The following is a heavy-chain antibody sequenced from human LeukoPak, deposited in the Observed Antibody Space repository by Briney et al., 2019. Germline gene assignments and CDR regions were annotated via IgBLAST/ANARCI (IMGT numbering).Heavy chain of an antibody. Sequence: GGSLRLSCAASGFTFSSYEMNWVRQAPGKGLEWVSYISSSGSTIYYADSVKGRFTISRDNAKNSLYLQMNSLRAEDTAVYYCASPFYDFWSGYYTRSFDYWGQGTLVTVSS. J-gene: IGHJ4*02. CDR1: GFTFSSYE. CDR2: ISSSGSTI. CDR3: ASPFYDFWSGYYTRSFDY. V-gene: IGHV3-48*03. D-gene: IGHD3-3*01.